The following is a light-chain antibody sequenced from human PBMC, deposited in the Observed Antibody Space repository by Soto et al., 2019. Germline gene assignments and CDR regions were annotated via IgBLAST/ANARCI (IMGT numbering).Light chain of an antibody. Sequence: EIVVTQSPAAVSLSQGERATLSCRASQSVSSYLAWYQQKPGQAPRLLIYDASNRATGIPARFSGSGSGTDFTLTISSLEPEDFAVYYCQQRSNWPLPFGQGTRLEIK. CDR3: QQRSNWPLP. V-gene: IGKV3-11*01. CDR2: DAS. J-gene: IGKJ5*01. CDR1: QSVSSY.